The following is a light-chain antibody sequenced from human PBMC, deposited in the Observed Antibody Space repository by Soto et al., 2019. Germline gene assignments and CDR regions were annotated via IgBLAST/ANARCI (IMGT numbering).Light chain of an antibody. CDR1: SGYSNYK. V-gene: IGLV9-49*01. Sequence: QPVLTQPPSASASLGASVTLTCTLSSGYSNYKVDWYQQRPGKGPRFVMRVGTGGIVGSKGDGIPDRFSVLGSGLNRYLTIKNIQGGDESDYHCGADHGSGSNFVVVFGGGTKLTVL. J-gene: IGLJ2*01. CDR3: GADHGSGSNFVVV. CDR2: VGTGGIVG.